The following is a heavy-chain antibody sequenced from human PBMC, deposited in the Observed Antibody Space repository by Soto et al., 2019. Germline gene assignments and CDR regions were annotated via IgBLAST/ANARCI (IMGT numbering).Heavy chain of an antibody. CDR3: ARLWGGSYPSIAAAGPFDY. V-gene: IGHV1-69*13. J-gene: IGHJ4*02. D-gene: IGHD6-13*01. CDR2: IIPIFGTA. CDR1: GGTFSSYA. Sequence: ASVKVSCKASGGTFSSYAISWVRQAPGQGLEWMGGIIPIFGTANYAQKFQGRVTITADESTSTAYMELSSLRSADTAVYYCARLWGGSYPSIAAAGPFDYWGQGTLVTVSS.